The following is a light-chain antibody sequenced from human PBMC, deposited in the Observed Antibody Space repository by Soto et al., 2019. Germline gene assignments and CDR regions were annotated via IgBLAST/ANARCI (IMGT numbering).Light chain of an antibody. CDR1: KNDIGVYDF. CDR3: KSYAGSNTYV. Sequence: VLTQPPSASGSPGQSVTISCTGSKNDIGVYDFVSWYQHHPGKAPRLIIYEVVQRPSGVPDRFSGSKSGNTASLTVSGLQAADEADYFCKSYAGSNTYVFGSGTKVTV. V-gene: IGLV2-8*01. J-gene: IGLJ1*01. CDR2: EVV.